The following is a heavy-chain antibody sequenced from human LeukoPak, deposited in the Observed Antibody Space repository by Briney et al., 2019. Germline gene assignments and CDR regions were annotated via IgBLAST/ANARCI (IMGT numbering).Heavy chain of an antibody. D-gene: IGHD6-13*01. V-gene: IGHV4-59*01. CDR2: VFYTGYT. CDR3: ARANFGVSAAGILRYSYYYMDV. J-gene: IGHJ6*03. CDR1: GGSINNYY. Sequence: QPSETLSLTCTVSGGSINNYYWSWVRQPPGKGLEWIGYVFYTGYTHYNASLKSRVTISVDTSKNQFSLELSSVTAADTAVYYCARANFGVSAAGILRYSYYYMDVWGKGTTVTVSS.